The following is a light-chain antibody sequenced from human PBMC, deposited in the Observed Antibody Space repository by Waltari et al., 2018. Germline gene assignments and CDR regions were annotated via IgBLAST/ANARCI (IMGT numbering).Light chain of an antibody. CDR1: QIVSTN. CDR3: QQYVDWPPRYT. J-gene: IGKJ2*01. CDR2: GAS. V-gene: IGKV3-15*01. Sequence: EIVMTQSPATLSVSPGERATLSCRASQIVSTNVAWYRQKPGQPPRLLIYGASTRASGVPARFSGSGSGTEFTLTISSLQSEDLAVYYCQQYVDWPPRYTFGQGTKLEIK.